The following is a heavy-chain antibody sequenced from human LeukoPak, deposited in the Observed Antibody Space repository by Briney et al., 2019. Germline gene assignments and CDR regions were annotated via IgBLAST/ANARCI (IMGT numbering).Heavy chain of an antibody. J-gene: IGHJ4*02. CDR2: INHSGST. CDR1: GGSFSGYY. Sequence: SETLSLTCAVYGGSFSGYYWSWIRQPPGKGPEWIGEINHSGSTNYNPSLKSRVTISVDTSKNQFSLKLSSVTAADTAVYYCATMVRGEPPYFDYWGQGTLVTVSS. D-gene: IGHD3-10*01. CDR3: ATMVRGEPPYFDY. V-gene: IGHV4-34*01.